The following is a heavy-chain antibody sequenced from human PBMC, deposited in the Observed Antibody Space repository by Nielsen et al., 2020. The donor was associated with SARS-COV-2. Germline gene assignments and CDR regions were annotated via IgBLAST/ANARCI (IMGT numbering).Heavy chain of an antibody. CDR1: GFTFSSYA. Sequence: GESLKISCAASGFTFSSYAMHWVRQAPGKRLEWVAVISYDGSNKYYADSVKGRFTISRDNSKNTLYLQMNSLRAEDTAVYYCASGRRYSSSWYEAFDIWGQGTMVTVSS. D-gene: IGHD6-13*01. V-gene: IGHV3-30*04. CDR2: ISYDGSNK. J-gene: IGHJ3*02. CDR3: ASGRRYSSSWYEAFDI.